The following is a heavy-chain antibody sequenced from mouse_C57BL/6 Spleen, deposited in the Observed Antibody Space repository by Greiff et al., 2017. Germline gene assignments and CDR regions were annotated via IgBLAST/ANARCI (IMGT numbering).Heavy chain of an antibody. V-gene: IGHV6-3*01. CDR2: IRLKSDNYAT. CDR1: GFTFSNYW. J-gene: IGHJ2*01. CDR3: THSNYPFDY. D-gene: IGHD2-5*01. Sequence: EVQRVESGGGLVQPGGSMKLSCVASGFTFSNYWMNWVRQSPEKGLEWVAQIRLKSDNYATHYAESVKGRFTISRDDSKSIVYLQMNNLRAEDTGIYYCTHSNYPFDYWGQGTTLTVSS.